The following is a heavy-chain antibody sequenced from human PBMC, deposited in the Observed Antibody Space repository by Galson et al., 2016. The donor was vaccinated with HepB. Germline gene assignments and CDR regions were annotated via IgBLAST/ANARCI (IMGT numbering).Heavy chain of an antibody. CDR1: GFSFSTSG. V-gene: IGHV3-23*01. CDR3: GKHGGFDY. Sequence: SLRLPCAASGFSFSTSGMSWVRQTPGRGLEWVSGITAGGGTTHYADSVKGRFTISRDNSNNTLYLYMNSLRAGDTAVYYCGKHGGFDYWGQGALVTVSS. J-gene: IGHJ4*02. D-gene: IGHD3-16*01. CDR2: ITAGGGTT.